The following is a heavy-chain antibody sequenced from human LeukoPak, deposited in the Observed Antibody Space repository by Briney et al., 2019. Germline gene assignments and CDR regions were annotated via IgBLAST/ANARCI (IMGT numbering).Heavy chain of an antibody. CDR1: GFTFSSYG. J-gene: IGHJ4*02. D-gene: IGHD6-19*01. CDR3: AKDDGIAVAGTGGYFDY. Sequence: GGSLRLSCAASGFTFSSYGMHWVRQAPGKGLEWVAVISYDGSNKYYADSVKGRFTISRDNSKNTLYLQMNSLRAEDTAVYYCAKDDGIAVAGTGGYFDYWGQGTLVTVSS. CDR2: ISYDGSNK. V-gene: IGHV3-30*18.